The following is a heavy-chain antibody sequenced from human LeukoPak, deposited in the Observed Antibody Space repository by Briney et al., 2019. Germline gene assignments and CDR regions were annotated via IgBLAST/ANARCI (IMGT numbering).Heavy chain of an antibody. D-gene: IGHD3-22*01. CDR3: ASQYYYDSSGYYEN. V-gene: IGHV4-30-2*01. Sequence: SETLSLTCAVSGGSISSGGYSWSWIRQPPGKGLEWIGYIYHNGSTYYNPSLKSRVTISVDRSMNQFSLKLSSVTAADTAVYYCASQYYYDSSGYYENWGQGTLVTVSS. CDR2: IYHNGST. CDR1: GGSISSGGYS. J-gene: IGHJ4*02.